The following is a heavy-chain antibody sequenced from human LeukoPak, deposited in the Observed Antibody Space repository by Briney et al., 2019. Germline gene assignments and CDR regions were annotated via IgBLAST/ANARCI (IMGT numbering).Heavy chain of an antibody. CDR2: IRSKTDGGTT. J-gene: IGHJ4*02. V-gene: IGHV3-15*01. D-gene: IGHD3-16*01. CDR1: GFTFRNVR. Sequence: PGGSLRLSCAVSGFTFRNVRMSWVRQAPGKGLEWVGRIRSKTDGGTTDYAAPVKGRFTISRDDSKSTLYLQMNSLKTEDTAVYYCTTSSVSNDYWGQGTLVTVSS. CDR3: TTSSVSNDY.